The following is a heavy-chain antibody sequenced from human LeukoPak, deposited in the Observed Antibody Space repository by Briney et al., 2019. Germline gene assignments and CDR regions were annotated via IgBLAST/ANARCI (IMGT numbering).Heavy chain of an antibody. CDR2: LDPSDSYT. V-gene: IGHV5-10-1*01. Sequence: GESLKISCKGSGYSFSSYCISWVRHMPGKGLEWMGWLDPSDSYTDYSPSFQGHVTISADKSISTAYLQWSSLKASDTAMYYCARDYYDSSGYQYWGQGTLVTVSS. CDR1: GYSFSSYC. J-gene: IGHJ4*02. CDR3: ARDYYDSSGYQY. D-gene: IGHD3-22*01.